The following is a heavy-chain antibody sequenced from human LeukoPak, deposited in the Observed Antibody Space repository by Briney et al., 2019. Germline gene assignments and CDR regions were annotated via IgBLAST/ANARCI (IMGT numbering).Heavy chain of an antibody. CDR2: ISSGSRYI. CDR3: AKCSGGNCYHSDDH. V-gene: IGHV3-21*01. D-gene: IGHD2-15*01. CDR1: GFTFSAHS. Sequence: GGSLRLSCAASGFTFSAHSMNWVRQAPGKGLEWVSSISSGSRYIYYADSVKGRFTISRDNAKGSLYLQMNSLRAEDTAVYYCAKCSGGNCYHSDDHWGQGTLVTVSP. J-gene: IGHJ5*02.